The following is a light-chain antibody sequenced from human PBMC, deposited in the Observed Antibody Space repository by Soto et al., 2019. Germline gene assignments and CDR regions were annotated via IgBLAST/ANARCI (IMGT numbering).Light chain of an antibody. Sequence: EIVMTQSPATLSVSPGGRATLSCRASQSISDTLAWYRQKPGQAPRLLIYGASTRAPGFPARFSGTGSGTDFTLSMSSLQSEDFAVYYCQQYNNWPWTFGQGTKVDIK. CDR1: QSISDT. J-gene: IGKJ1*01. V-gene: IGKV3-15*01. CDR3: QQYNNWPWT. CDR2: GAS.